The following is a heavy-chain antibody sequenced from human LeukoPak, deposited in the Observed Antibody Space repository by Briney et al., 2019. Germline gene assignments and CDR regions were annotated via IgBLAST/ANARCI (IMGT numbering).Heavy chain of an antibody. D-gene: IGHD3-22*01. J-gene: IGHJ4*02. CDR3: ARDWGAYYHFFDY. Sequence: GGSLRLSCEASGFSTSVYWMSWVRQAPGKGLEWVGNVKQDGSERNYVYSVKGRFTISRDSAKKSLYLQMNSLRAEDTAVYYCARDWGAYYHFFDYWGQGTLVTVSS. CDR1: GFSTSVYW. V-gene: IGHV3-7*01. CDR2: VKQDGSER.